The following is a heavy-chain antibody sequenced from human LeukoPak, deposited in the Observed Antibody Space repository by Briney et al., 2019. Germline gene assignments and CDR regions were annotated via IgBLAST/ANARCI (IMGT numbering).Heavy chain of an antibody. Sequence: PGGSLRLSCAASGFTVSSNYMSWVRQAPGKGLEWVSVIYSGGSTYYADSVKGRFTISRDNSKNTLYLQMNSLRAEDTAVYYCAKSGGGGWYYFDYWGQGTLVTVSS. D-gene: IGHD6-19*01. CDR3: AKSGGGGWYYFDY. J-gene: IGHJ4*02. V-gene: IGHV3-53*01. CDR1: GFTVSSNY. CDR2: IYSGGST.